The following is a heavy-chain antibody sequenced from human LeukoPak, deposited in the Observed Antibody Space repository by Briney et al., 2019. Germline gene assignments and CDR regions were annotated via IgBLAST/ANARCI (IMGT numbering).Heavy chain of an antibody. V-gene: IGHV3-30-3*01. CDR3: ARGTRGYYFDY. CDR1: GFTFSSYS. CDR2: ISYDGSNK. Sequence: PGGSLRLSCAASGFTFSSYSMHWVRQPPGKGLEWVAVISYDGSNKYYADSVKGRFTISRDNSKNTLYLQMNSLRAEDTAVYYCARGTRGYYFDYWGQGTLVTVSS. J-gene: IGHJ4*02. D-gene: IGHD2-8*01.